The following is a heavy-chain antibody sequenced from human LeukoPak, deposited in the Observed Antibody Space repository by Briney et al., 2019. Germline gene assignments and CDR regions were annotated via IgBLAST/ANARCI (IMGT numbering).Heavy chain of an antibody. CDR2: IYPGDSDT. D-gene: IGHD1-14*01. CDR1: GSGFTSYW. V-gene: IGHV5-51*01. CDR3: ARRDITTEYFDY. J-gene: IGHJ4*02. Sequence: GESLKISCKASGSGFTSYWFSWVRQVPGKGREGMGIIYPGDSDTRYSPSFQGQVTISADKFISTAYLQWSSLKASDTAMYYCARRDITTEYFDYWGQGTLVPVSS.